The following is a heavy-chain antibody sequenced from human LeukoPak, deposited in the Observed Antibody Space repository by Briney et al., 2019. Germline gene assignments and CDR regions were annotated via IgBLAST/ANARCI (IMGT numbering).Heavy chain of an antibody. CDR1: GYRFTNYW. J-gene: IGHJ5*02. CDR2: IDPGDSDA. V-gene: IGHV5-51*01. Sequence: GESLKISCQGSGYRFTNYWIAWVRQMPGKGMEWMGIIDPGDSDARYSPSFEGQVTISADNSTNTVYLQWSSLKASDSAMFYCARAVDTALGWFDPWGQGTLVTVSS. CDR3: ARAVDTALGWFDP. D-gene: IGHD5-18*01.